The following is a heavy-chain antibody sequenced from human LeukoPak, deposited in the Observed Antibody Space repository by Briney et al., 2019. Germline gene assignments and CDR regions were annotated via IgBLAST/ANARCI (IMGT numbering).Heavy chain of an antibody. CDR2: IYYSGST. V-gene: IGHV4-59*01. J-gene: IGHJ5*02. CDR3: ARALWSAAGWFDP. CDR1: GGSISSYY. Sequence: PSETLSLTCTVSGGSISSYYWSWIRQPPGKGLEWIGYIYYSGSTNYNPSLKSRVTISVDTSKNQFSLKLSSVTAADTAVYYCARALWSAAGWFDPWGQGTLVTVSS. D-gene: IGHD3-3*01.